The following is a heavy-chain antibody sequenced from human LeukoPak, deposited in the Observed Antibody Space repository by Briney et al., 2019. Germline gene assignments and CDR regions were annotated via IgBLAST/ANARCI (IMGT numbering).Heavy chain of an antibody. J-gene: IGHJ5*02. CDR3: ARDWDNGRAERPA. CDR1: GLSVSNSY. CDR2: IYSIGSI. Sequence: GGSLRLSCAASGLSVSNSYMNWVRQAPGKGLQWVASIYSIGSIYYADSVKGRFTISRDNSKNTLDLQMSSLRAEDTAVYYCARDWDNGRAERPAWGQGTLVTVSS. D-gene: IGHD2-8*01. V-gene: IGHV3-53*01.